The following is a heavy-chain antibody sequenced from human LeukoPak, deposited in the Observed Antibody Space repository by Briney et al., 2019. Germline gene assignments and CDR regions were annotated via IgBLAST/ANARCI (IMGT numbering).Heavy chain of an antibody. CDR2: INHNGNAN. CDR3: ARGGGLDV. J-gene: IGHJ6*02. Sequence: GGSLRLSCAASGFTFSSYWMNWARQAPGKGLEWVASINHNGNANYYVDSVKGRFTISRDNAKNSLYLQMSNLRAEDTAVYFCARGGGLDVWGQGATVTVSS. CDR1: GFTFSSYW. V-gene: IGHV3-7*03. D-gene: IGHD3-16*01.